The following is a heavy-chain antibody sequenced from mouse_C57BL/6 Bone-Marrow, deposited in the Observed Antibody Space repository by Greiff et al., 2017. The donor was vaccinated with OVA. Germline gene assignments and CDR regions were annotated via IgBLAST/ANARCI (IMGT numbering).Heavy chain of an antibody. D-gene: IGHD2-3*01. CDR3: ARDSLDGYYVYYYAMDY. Sequence: VHLVESGPGLVAPSQSLSITCTVSGFSLTSYGVHWVRQPPGKGLEWLVVIWSDGSKTNNSALKSRLSIIKDNTKSQVFFKMNSLQTDDTATYYCARDSLDGYYVYYYAMDYWGQGTSVTVSS. CDR2: IWSDGSK. J-gene: IGHJ4*01. V-gene: IGHV2-6*03. CDR1: GFSLTSYG.